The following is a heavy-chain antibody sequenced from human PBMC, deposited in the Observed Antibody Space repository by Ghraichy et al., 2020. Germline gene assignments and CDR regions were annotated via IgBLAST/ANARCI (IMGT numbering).Heavy chain of an antibody. J-gene: IGHJ4*02. D-gene: IGHD6-13*01. Sequence: SETLSLTCTVSGGSISSSSYYWGWIRQPPGKGLEWIGSIYYSGSTYYNKSLKSRVTISVDTSKNQFSLKLSSVTAADKAVYNCANGGGAADTVDYWGQGTLVTVSS. CDR3: ANGGGAADTVDY. CDR2: IYYSGST. CDR1: GGSISSSSYY. V-gene: IGHV4-39*01.